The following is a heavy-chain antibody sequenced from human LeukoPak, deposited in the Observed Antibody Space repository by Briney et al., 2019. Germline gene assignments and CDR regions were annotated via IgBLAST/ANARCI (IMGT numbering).Heavy chain of an antibody. J-gene: IGHJ4*02. CDR3: ANLFLHFGPPDNFDY. CDR1: GFSLSTSGGG. Sequence: SGPTLVKPTQTLTLTCTFSGFSLSTSGGGVGWVRQPPGKALEWLALIYWNGDKRYSPSLKSRLTITKDTSNNQVVLTMTNVDPVDTGTYYCANLFLHFGPPDNFDYWGQGTLVTVSS. CDR2: IYWNGDK. V-gene: IGHV2-5*01. D-gene: IGHD2-21*01.